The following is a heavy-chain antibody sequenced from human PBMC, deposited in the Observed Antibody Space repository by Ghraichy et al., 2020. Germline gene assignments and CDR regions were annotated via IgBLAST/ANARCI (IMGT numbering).Heavy chain of an antibody. Sequence: ASVKVSCKASGYTFTDYYMHWVRQAPGQGLEWMGWINPSSGGTNYAQDFQGRVTMTRDTSISTAYMELSRLRSDDTAVYYCARGGSDMIRGVIRFDPWGQGTLVTVSS. CDR3: ARGGSDMIRGVIRFDP. J-gene: IGHJ5*02. CDR2: INPSSGGT. CDR1: GYTFTDYY. V-gene: IGHV1-2*02. D-gene: IGHD3-10*01.